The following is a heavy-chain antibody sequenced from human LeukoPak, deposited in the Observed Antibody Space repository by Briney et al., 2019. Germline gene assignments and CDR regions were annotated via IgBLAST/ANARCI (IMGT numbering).Heavy chain of an antibody. D-gene: IGHD2-21*02. V-gene: IGHV3-66*01. CDR1: GFTVSSNY. J-gene: IGHJ5*01. Sequence: GGTLRLSCAASGFTVSSNYMSWVRQAPGKGLEWVSVIYCGGTTYYADSVKGRFTISRDNSKNTLYLQMNRLRAEDTAVYYCARGVTPDWFDPWGQGTLVTVSS. CDR3: ARGVTPDWFDP. CDR2: IYCGGTT.